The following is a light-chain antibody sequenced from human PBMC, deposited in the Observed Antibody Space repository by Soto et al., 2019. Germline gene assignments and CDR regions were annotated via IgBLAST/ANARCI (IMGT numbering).Light chain of an antibody. CDR2: DAS. CDR3: QQRSNWPRT. V-gene: IGKV3-11*01. CDR1: QSVSSY. J-gene: IGKJ1*01. Sequence: ELVLTQSPATLSLSPGERATLYCRASQSVSSYLAWYQQKPGQAPRLLIYDASNSATGIPARFSGTGSGTGFTLTISSLEPEDFAVYYCQQRSNWPRTFGQGTKVEIK.